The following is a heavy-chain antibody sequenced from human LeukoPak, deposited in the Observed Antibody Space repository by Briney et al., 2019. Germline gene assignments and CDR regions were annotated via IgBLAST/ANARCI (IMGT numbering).Heavy chain of an antibody. CDR1: GGSISSYY. V-gene: IGHV4-59*01. J-gene: IGHJ5*02. CDR3: ARGGGVRTGSGWRPGNWFDP. CDR2: IYYSGST. D-gene: IGHD6-19*01. Sequence: PSETLSLTCTVSGGSISSYYWSWIRQPPGKGLEWIGYIYYSGSTNYSPSLKSRVTISVDTSKNQFSLKLSSVTAADTAVYYCARGGGVRTGSGWRPGNWFDPWGQGTLVIVSS.